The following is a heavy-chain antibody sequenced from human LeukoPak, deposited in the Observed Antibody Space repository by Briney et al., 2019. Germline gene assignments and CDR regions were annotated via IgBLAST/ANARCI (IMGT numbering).Heavy chain of an antibody. J-gene: IGHJ4*02. V-gene: IGHV3-74*01. CDR1: GFTFSTYW. Sequence: GGSLRLSCVASGFTFSTYWMHWVRQAPGKGLVLVSRIRSDGSSTSNADSVKGRFTISRDDAKNTLYLQMNSLRAEDTAVYYCVRGKFSGNYMDYRGQGTLVTVSS. CDR3: VRGKFSGNYMDY. D-gene: IGHD1-26*01. CDR2: IRSDGSST.